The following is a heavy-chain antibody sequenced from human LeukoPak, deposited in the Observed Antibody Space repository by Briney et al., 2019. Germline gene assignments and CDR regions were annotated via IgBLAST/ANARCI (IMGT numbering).Heavy chain of an antibody. J-gene: IGHJ5*02. CDR2: IWYDGSNK. V-gene: IGHV3-33*01. CDR3: ASTAGQGNWFDP. CDR1: GFTFSSYG. D-gene: IGHD6-13*01. Sequence: GGSLRLSCAASGFTFSSYGMHWVRQAPGKGLEWVAVIWYDGSNKYYADSVKGRFTISRDNSKNTLYLQMNSLRAEDTAVYYCASTAGQGNWFDPWGQGTLVTVSS.